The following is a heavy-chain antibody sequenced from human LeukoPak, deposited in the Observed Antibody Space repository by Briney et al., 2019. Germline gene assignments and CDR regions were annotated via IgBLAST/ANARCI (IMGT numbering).Heavy chain of an antibody. V-gene: IGHV1-2*02. Sequence: ASVKVSCKASGYTFTAYYMHWVRQAPGQGLEWMGWINPNSGDTNYAQKFQGSVTMTRDTSISTAYMELTSLRSDGTAVYYCARDEYVLTSFDPWGQGTLVTVSS. J-gene: IGHJ5*02. D-gene: IGHD3-16*01. CDR1: GYTFTAYY. CDR2: INPNSGDT. CDR3: ARDEYVLTSFDP.